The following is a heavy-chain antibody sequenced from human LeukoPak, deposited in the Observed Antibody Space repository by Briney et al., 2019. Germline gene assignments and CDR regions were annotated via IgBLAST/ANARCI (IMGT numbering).Heavy chain of an antibody. D-gene: IGHD3-3*01. CDR3: ARVGSQDYDFWSGYYRAPYYFDY. CDR2: SNAGNGNT. Sequence: ASVKVSCKASGYTFTSYAMHWVRQAPGQRLEWMGWSNAGNGNTKYSQEFQGRVTMTTDTSTSTAYMELRSLRSDDTAVYYCARVGSQDYDFWSGYYRAPYYFDYWGQGTLVTVSS. V-gene: IGHV1-3*02. CDR1: GYTFTSYA. J-gene: IGHJ4*02.